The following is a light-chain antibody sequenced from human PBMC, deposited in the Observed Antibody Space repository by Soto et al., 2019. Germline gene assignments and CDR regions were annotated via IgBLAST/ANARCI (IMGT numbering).Light chain of an antibody. Sequence: SYVLTQPPSVSVAPGQTASITCVGTNFATKGVHWYQHKPGQAPVLVVFDDSDRPSGTPDRFSGSHSGNTATLTISRVEAGDEADYSCQVWDTSSAHPGVFGGGTKLTVL. V-gene: IGLV3-21*02. J-gene: IGLJ3*02. CDR3: QVWDTSSAHPGV. CDR2: DDS. CDR1: NFATKG.